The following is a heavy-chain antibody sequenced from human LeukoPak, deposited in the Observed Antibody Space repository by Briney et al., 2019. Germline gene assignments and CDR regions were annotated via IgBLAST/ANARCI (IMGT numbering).Heavy chain of an antibody. CDR3: ARRALFGDSGYDYNWFDP. CDR2: INPNTGDT. D-gene: IGHD5-12*01. J-gene: IGHJ5*02. CDR1: GYTFTDYY. V-gene: IGHV1-2*02. Sequence: EASVKVSCKASGYTFTDYYMHWVRQAPGQGLEWMGWINPNTGDTTYAQKFQGRVTMTRDTSISRAYMELSRLRSDDTAVYYCARRALFGDSGYDYNWFDPWGQGTLVTVSS.